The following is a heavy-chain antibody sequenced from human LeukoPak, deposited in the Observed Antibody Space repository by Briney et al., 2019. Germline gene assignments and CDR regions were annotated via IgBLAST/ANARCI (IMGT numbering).Heavy chain of an antibody. J-gene: IGHJ6*02. D-gene: IGHD6-19*01. CDR1: GFTFSSYA. CDR2: ISYDGSNK. CDR3: ARDNEQWSIGDYYYGMDV. V-gene: IGHV3-30-3*01. Sequence: PGGSLRLSCAASGFTFSSYAMHWVRQARGKGLEWVAVISYDGSNKYYADSVKGRFTISRDNSKNTLYLQMNSLRAEDTAVYYCARDNEQWSIGDYYYGMDVWGQGTTVTVSS.